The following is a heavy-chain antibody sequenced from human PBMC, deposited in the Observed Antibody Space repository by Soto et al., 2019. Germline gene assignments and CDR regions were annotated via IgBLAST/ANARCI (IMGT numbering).Heavy chain of an antibody. CDR1: GGSISSGGYY. D-gene: IGHD5-18*01. CDR2: IYYSGST. J-gene: IGHJ4*02. V-gene: IGHV4-31*03. CDR3: ARYARDTAVIGY. Sequence: ASETLSLTCTVSGGSISSGGYYWSWIRQHPGKGLEWIGYIYYSGSTYYNPSLKSRVTISVDTSKNQFSLKLSSVTAADTAVYYCARYARDTAVIGYWGQGTLVTVSS.